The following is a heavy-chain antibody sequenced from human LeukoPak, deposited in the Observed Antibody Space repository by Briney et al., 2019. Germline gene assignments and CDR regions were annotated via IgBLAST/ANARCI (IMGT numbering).Heavy chain of an antibody. CDR1: GLSFSSYA. J-gene: IGHJ5*02. CDR3: AKARGFYSGGSCYDPFDP. V-gene: IGHV3-23*01. Sequence: GGSLRLSRAPSGLSFSSYAMSWVRHPPGKGLEWVSYIRGSGGSTYYADCVKGRFTISRDNSKNTLYVQMNSLRAEDTAVYYCAKARGFYSGGSCYDPFDPWGQGTLVTVSS. D-gene: IGHD2-15*01. CDR2: IRGSGGST.